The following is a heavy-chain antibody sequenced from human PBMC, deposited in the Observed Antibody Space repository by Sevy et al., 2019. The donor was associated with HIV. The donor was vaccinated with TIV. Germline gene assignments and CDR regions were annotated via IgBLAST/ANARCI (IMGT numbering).Heavy chain of an antibody. Sequence: ASVKVSCKASGYTFTSYRIYWVRQAPGQGFEWMGWISALNGDTNYVQSLQGRVTMITDTSTTTAYMELRSLRSDDTAVYYCARAYCSAGSCYSLAHWGQGTLVTVSS. D-gene: IGHD2-15*01. J-gene: IGHJ4*02. CDR1: GYTFTSYR. CDR2: ISALNGDT. V-gene: IGHV1-18*01. CDR3: ARAYCSAGSCYSLAH.